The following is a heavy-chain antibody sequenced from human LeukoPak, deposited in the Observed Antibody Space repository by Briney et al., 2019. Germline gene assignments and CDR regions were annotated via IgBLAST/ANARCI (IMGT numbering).Heavy chain of an antibody. CDR3: ARVDWGALGLDY. CDR1: GGSISSGDYY. J-gene: IGHJ4*02. V-gene: IGHV4-30-4*08. D-gene: IGHD7-27*01. Sequence: NPSQTLSLTCTVSGGSISSGDYYWSWIRQPPGKGLEWIGYIYYSGSTYYNPSLKSRVTISVDTSKNQFSLKLSSVTAADTAVYYCARVDWGALGLDYWGQGTPVTVSS. CDR2: IYYSGST.